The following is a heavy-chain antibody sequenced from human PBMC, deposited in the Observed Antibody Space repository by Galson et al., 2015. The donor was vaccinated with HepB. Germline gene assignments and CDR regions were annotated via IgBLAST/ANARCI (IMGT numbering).Heavy chain of an antibody. V-gene: IGHV1-18*01. CDR1: GYTFAYG. D-gene: IGHD2-2*01. Sequence: SVKVSCKASGYTFAYGVTWVRQAPGQGLECMGWISGYNGYTKSAEKFQGRVTMTTDTSTNTAYMELRSLTSDDPAVYYCARGRTTVWSFDFWGQGTLVTVSS. J-gene: IGHJ4*02. CDR2: ISGYNGYT. CDR3: ARGRTTVWSFDF.